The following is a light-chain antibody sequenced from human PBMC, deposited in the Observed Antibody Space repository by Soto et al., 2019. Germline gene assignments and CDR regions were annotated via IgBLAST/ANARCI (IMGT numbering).Light chain of an antibody. V-gene: IGLV2-14*01. Sequence: QSALTQPASVSGSPGQSITISCTGTSSDVGGYNYVSWYQQHPGKAPKLMIYGVSNRPSGVSNRFSGSKSGNTASLTISGLQAEDEADYYCSSYTSSSTVFGTGTKVTV. CDR2: GVS. CDR1: SSDVGGYNY. J-gene: IGLJ1*01. CDR3: SSYTSSSTV.